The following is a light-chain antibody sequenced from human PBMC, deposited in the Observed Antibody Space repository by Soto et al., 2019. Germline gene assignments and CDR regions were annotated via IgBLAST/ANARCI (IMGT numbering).Light chain of an antibody. CDR1: SSDVGRYNY. CDR2: DVT. V-gene: IGLV2-14*03. J-gene: IGLJ2*01. CDR3: SSYTTTTPLV. Sequence: QSALTQPASVSGSPGQSITISCTGTSSDVGRYNYVSWFQQHPGKAPKLMIYDVTNRPSGISNRFSGSKSGNTASLTISGLQAEDEAHYYCSSYTTTTPLVFGGGTKLTVL.